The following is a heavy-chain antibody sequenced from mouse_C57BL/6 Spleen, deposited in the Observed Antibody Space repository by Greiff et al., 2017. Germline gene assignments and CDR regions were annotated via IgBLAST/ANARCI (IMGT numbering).Heavy chain of an antibody. CDR1: GYTFTSYW. J-gene: IGHJ2*01. V-gene: IGHV1-50*01. CDR3: ARRYYGSSYFDY. CDR2: IDPSDSYT. D-gene: IGHD1-1*01. Sequence: VKLQQPGAELVKPGASVKLSCKASGYTFTSYWMQWVKQRPGQGLEWIGEIDPSDSYTNYNQKFKGKATLTVDTSSSTAYMQLSSLTSEDSAVYYCARRYYGSSYFDYWGQGTTLTVSS.